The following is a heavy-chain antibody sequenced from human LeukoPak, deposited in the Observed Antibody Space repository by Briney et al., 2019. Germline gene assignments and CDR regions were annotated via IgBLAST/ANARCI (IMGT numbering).Heavy chain of an antibody. CDR2: ISSSSSTI. J-gene: IGHJ4*02. Sequence: QTGGSLRLSCAASGFTFSSYGMTWVRQAPGKGLEWVSYISSSSSTIYYADSVKGRFTISRDNSKNTLYLQMSSLRAEDTAVYYCAKVTRSYGCFDYWGQGTLVTVSS. V-gene: IGHV3-48*01. D-gene: IGHD5-18*01. CDR3: AKVTRSYGCFDY. CDR1: GFTFSSYG.